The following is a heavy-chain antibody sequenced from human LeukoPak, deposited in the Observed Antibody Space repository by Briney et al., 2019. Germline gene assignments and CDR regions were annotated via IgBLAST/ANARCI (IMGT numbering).Heavy chain of an antibody. V-gene: IGHV3-48*01. D-gene: IGHD2-2*02. CDR3: ARDCSSTSCYTAYFDY. Sequence: QSGGSLRLSCAASGFTFSSYSMNWVRQAPGKGLEWVSYISSSSSTIYYADSVKGRFTISRDNAKNSLYLQMNSLRAEDTAVYYCARDCSSTSCYTAYFDYWGQGTLVTVSS. CDR1: GFTFSSYS. J-gene: IGHJ4*02. CDR2: ISSSSSTI.